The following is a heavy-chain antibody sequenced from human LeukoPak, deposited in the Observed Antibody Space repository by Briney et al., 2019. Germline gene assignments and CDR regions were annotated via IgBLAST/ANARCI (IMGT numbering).Heavy chain of an antibody. CDR2: IGTAGDT. CDR3: ARGARYESAFDI. V-gene: IGHV3-13*01. J-gene: IGHJ3*02. CDR1: GLTFSSYD. D-gene: IGHD5-12*01. Sequence: GGSLRLSCAASGLTFSSYDMHWVRQATGKGLEWVSAIGTAGDTYYPGSVKGRFTISRENAKNSLYLQMNSLRAGDTAVYYCARGARYESAFDIWGQGTMVTVSS.